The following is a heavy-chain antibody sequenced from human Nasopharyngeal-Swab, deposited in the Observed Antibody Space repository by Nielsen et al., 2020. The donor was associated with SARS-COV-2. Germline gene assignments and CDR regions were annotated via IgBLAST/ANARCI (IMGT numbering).Heavy chain of an antibody. CDR2: VDYDGVRT. Sequence: GESLKISCAASGFTFSTYAMTWVRQAPGQGLEWVSTVDYDGVRTHYADSVEGRFIISRDNSKNTVYLQIKSLGVEDAAVYYCAKDLRSSGWFDPWGQGTLVTVSS. V-gene: IGHV3-23*01. J-gene: IGHJ5*02. CDR1: GFTFSTYA. D-gene: IGHD6-19*01. CDR3: AKDLRSSGWFDP.